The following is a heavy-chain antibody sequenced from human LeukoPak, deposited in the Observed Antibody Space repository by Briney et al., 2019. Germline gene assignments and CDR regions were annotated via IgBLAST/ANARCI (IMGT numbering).Heavy chain of an antibody. Sequence: RTGGSLRLPCAASGFTFSSYAMSRVRRAPGKGLEWVSVINESGDTPYYADSVKGRFTMSRDNSKNTLYLQMNSLRAEDTAVYYCAREKEVGFGETNGYWGQGTLVTVSS. CDR3: AREKEVGFGETNGY. CDR1: GFTFSSYA. D-gene: IGHD1-26*01. J-gene: IGHJ4*02. V-gene: IGHV3-23*01. CDR2: INESGDTP.